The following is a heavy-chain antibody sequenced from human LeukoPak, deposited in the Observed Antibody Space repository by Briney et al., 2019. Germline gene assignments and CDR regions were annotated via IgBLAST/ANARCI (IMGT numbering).Heavy chain of an antibody. D-gene: IGHD3-3*01. J-gene: IGHJ6*02. Sequence: GASVKVSCKASGGTFSSYAISWVRQAPGQGLEWMGRIIPILGIANYAQKFQGRVTITADKSTSTAYMELRSLRSDDTAVYYCARESGYDFWSGLKRMDVWGQGTTVTVSS. V-gene: IGHV1-69*04. CDR1: GGTFSSYA. CDR3: ARESGYDFWSGLKRMDV. CDR2: IIPILGIA.